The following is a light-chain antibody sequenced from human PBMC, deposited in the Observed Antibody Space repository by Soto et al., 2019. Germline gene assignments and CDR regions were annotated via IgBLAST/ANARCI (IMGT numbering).Light chain of an antibody. CDR1: QSVSGN. CDR2: GAS. V-gene: IGKV3-20*01. J-gene: IGKJ1*01. Sequence: EIVLTQSPVTLSLSPGERATLSCRASQSVSGNLAWYQQKPGQAPRLLIYGASKRATGIPDRFSGSGSGTDFTLTIIRLEPEDFAVYYCQQYGSTLWTFGQGTKVDIK. CDR3: QQYGSTLWT.